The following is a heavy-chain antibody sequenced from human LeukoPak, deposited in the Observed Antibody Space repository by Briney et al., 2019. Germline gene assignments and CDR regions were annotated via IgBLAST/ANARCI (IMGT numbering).Heavy chain of an antibody. D-gene: IGHD2-21*01. J-gene: IGHJ4*02. Sequence: NPGGSLRLSCAASGFTFTSYNMNWVRQAPGKGLEWVSIISSGSSAIFSADALKGRFTISRDDAKNLLYLDMNSLRAEDTAVYYCARGHTAVIRHFDFWGQGTLVTVSS. V-gene: IGHV3-21*01. CDR3: ARGHTAVIRHFDF. CDR1: GFTFTSYN. CDR2: ISSGSSAI.